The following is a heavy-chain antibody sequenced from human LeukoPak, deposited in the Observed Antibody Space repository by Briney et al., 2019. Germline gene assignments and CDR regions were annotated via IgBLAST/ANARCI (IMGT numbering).Heavy chain of an antibody. J-gene: IGHJ4*02. CDR1: GFSVSDSY. V-gene: IGHV3-66*01. D-gene: IGHD5-18*01. Sequence: GGSLRLSCAASGFSVSDSYMSWVRQAPGKGLEWVSVIYSNGKAYYTDSVKGRFTISRDIAQNTLFLQMNNLRAEDTAVYYCARDRADGYNYGDSFDYWGQGTLVTVSS. CDR3: ARDRADGYNYGDSFDY. CDR2: IYSNGKA.